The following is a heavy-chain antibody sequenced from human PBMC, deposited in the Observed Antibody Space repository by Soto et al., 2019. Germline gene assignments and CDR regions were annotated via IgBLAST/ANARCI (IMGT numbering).Heavy chain of an antibody. CDR1: GYTFTSYG. J-gene: IGHJ3*02. CDR2: ISAYNGNT. D-gene: IGHD3-22*01. CDR3: ARGSLTYYYDSSGYRDAFDI. Sequence: ASVKVSCKASGYTFTSYGISWVRQAPGQGLEWMGWISAYNGNTNYAQKLQGRVTMTTDTSTSTAYMELRSLRSDDTAVYYCARGSLTYYYDSSGYRDAFDIWGQGTMVTVSS. V-gene: IGHV1-18*01.